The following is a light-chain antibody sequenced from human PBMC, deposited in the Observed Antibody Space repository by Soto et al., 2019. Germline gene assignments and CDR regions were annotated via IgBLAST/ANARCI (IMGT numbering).Light chain of an antibody. CDR2: LGS. Sequence: DIVMTQSPLSLPVTPGEPASISCRSSQSLLHSNGYNYLDWYLQKPGQSPQLLIYLGSNRASGVPDRFSGSGSGTDFTLKISRVEAADVGVYYCMQALQTPRFGQGTKVEIK. V-gene: IGKV2-28*01. CDR1: QSLLHSNGYNY. CDR3: MQALQTPR. J-gene: IGKJ1*01.